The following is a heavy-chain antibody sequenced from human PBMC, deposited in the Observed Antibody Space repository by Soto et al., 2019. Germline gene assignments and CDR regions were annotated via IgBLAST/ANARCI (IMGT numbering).Heavy chain of an antibody. CDR3: AREKTAMGFDY. CDR1: GFTFSSYA. D-gene: IGHD5-18*01. Sequence: GESLKISCAASGFTFSSYAMSWVRQAPGKGLEWVSAISGSGGSTYYADSVKGRFTISRDNSKNTLYLQMNSLRAEDTAVYYCAREKTAMGFDYWGQGTLVTVSS. CDR2: ISGSGGST. J-gene: IGHJ4*02. V-gene: IGHV3-23*01.